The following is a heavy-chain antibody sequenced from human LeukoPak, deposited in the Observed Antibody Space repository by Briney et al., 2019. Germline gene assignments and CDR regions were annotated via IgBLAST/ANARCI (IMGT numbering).Heavy chain of an antibody. CDR3: ARQLDDYFDY. D-gene: IGHD5-18*01. J-gene: IGHJ4*02. Sequence: PGGSLRLSCAASGFTFSDYYMSWIRQAPGKGLEWVSYISSSSSYTNYADSVKGRFTIPRDNAKNSLYLQMNSLRAEDTAVYYCARQLDDYFDYWGQGTLVTVSS. CDR2: ISSSSSYT. CDR1: GFTFSDYY. V-gene: IGHV3-11*03.